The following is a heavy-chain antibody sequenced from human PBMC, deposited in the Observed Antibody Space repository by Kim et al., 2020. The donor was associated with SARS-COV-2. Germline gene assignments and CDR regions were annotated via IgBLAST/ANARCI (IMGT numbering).Heavy chain of an antibody. Sequence: GGSLRLSCAASGFTFDDYAMHWVRQAPGKGLEWVSGISWNSGSIGYADSVKGRFTISRDNAKNSLYLQMNSLRAEDTALYYCAKDRIGYSSSWLIDYWGQGTLVTVSS. V-gene: IGHV3-9*01. CDR2: ISWNSGSI. CDR3: AKDRIGYSSSWLIDY. D-gene: IGHD6-13*01. CDR1: GFTFDDYA. J-gene: IGHJ4*02.